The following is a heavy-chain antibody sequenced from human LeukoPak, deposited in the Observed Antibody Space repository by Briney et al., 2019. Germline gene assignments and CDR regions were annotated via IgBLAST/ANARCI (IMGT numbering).Heavy chain of an antibody. V-gene: IGHV3-48*03. J-gene: IGHJ4*02. CDR2: ISSSGSTI. D-gene: IGHD1-26*01. CDR1: GFTFSSYE. Sequence: GGSLRLSCAASGFTFSSYEMNWVRQAPGRGLEWVSYISSSGSTIYYADSVKGRFTISRDNAKNSLYLQMNSLRAEDTAVYYCARDLPTGTYRAYFDNWGQGTLVTVSS. CDR3: ARDLPTGTYRAYFDN.